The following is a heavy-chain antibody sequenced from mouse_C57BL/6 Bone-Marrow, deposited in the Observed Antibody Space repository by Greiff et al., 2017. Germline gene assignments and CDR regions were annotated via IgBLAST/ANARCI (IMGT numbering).Heavy chain of an antibody. J-gene: IGHJ2*01. CDR1: GYTFTEYT. CDR2: FYPGSGSI. Sequence: QVQLKQSGAELVKPGASVKLSCKASGYTFTEYTIHWVKQRSGQGLEWIGWFYPGSGSIKYNEKFKDKATLTADKSSSTDYLELSRLTSEASAVYFCARHEGDYYAYYFDYWGQGTTLTVSS. CDR3: ARHEGDYYAYYFDY. D-gene: IGHD1-1*01. V-gene: IGHV1-62-2*01.